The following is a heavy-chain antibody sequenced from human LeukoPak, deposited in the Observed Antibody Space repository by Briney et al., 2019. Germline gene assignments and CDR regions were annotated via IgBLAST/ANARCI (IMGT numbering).Heavy chain of an antibody. CDR1: GYTFTSYG. V-gene: IGHV1-18*01. J-gene: IGHJ6*02. D-gene: IGHD6-13*01. CDR3: ARELPPDYSTHYGMDV. Sequence: ASVNVSCKASGYTFTSYGISWVRQAPGQGLEWMGWISAYNGNTNYAQKLQGRVTMTTDTSTSTAYMELRSLRSDDTAVYYCARELPPDYSTHYGMDVWGQGTTVTVSS. CDR2: ISAYNGNT.